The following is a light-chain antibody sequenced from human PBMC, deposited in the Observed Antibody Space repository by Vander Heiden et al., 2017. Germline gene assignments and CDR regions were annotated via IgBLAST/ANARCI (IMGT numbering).Light chain of an antibody. CDR3: QSYDFRLSGSRV. CDR1: SSNLGAGYE. J-gene: IGLJ3*02. CDR2: GNN. V-gene: IGLV1-40*01. Sequence: QSVLTQPPSVSGAPGQRVTIPCPGSSSNLGAGYEVHWYQQVPGTAPKLLIYGNNNRPAGVPDRFSGSKSGTSASLAITGLQAEDEAYYYCQSYDFRLSGSRVFGGGTKLTVL.